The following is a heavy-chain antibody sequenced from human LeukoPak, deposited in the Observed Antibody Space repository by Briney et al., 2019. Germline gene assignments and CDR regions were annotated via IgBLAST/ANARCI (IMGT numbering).Heavy chain of an antibody. CDR3: AKLIAAAGTFDY. D-gene: IGHD6-13*01. CDR1: GFTFSSYA. CDR2: ISGSGGST. J-gene: IGHJ4*02. V-gene: IGHV3-23*01. Sequence: PGGSLRLSCAASGFTFSSYAMSWVRQAPEKGLEWVSAISGSGGSTYYADSVKGRFTISRDNSKNTLYLQMNSLRAEDTAVYYCAKLIAAAGTFDYWGQGTLVTVSS.